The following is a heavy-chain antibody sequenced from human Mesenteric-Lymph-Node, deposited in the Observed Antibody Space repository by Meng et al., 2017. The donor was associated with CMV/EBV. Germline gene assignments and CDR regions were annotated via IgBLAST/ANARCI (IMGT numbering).Heavy chain of an antibody. CDR3: TVVPARMERGVDAIDV. D-gene: IGHD2-2*01. Sequence: GESLKISCAAPGSTSSTYAMSWVRQAPGKGLEWVSVIGGSGGSGNAYYADSVKGRFATSRDYSKNTLYLQMNSLRVEDTAVYYCTVVPARMERGVDAIDVWGQGTMVTVSS. J-gene: IGHJ3*01. CDR1: GSTSSTYA. CDR2: IGGSGGSGNA. V-gene: IGHV3-23*01.